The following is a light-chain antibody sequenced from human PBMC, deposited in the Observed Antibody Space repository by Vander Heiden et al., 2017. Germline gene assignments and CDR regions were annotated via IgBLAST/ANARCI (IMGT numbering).Light chain of an antibody. CDR1: QSISSY. CDR3: QQSYSTHS. J-gene: IGKJ3*01. Sequence: DIQMTQSPSSLPASVRDRVTITCRASQSISSYLNWYQQKPGKAPKLLIYAASSLQSGVPSRFSGSGSGTDFTLTISSLQPEDFATYYCQQSYSTHSFGPGTKVDIK. CDR2: AAS. V-gene: IGKV1-39*01.